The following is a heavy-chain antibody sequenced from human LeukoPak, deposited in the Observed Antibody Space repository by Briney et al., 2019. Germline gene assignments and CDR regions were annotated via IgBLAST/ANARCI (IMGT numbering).Heavy chain of an antibody. CDR3: VRDVVPYSSNWYYFDY. CDR1: GFTFSSYS. V-gene: IGHV3-21*01. D-gene: IGHD6-13*01. Sequence: PGGSLRLSCVASGFTFSSYSMNWVRQAPGKEPEWVSSVSGSNNYIYYADSVRGRFTISRDNARNSLYLQMNSLRAEDTAVYYCVRDVVPYSSNWYYFDYWGQGTLVTVSS. CDR2: VSGSNNYI. J-gene: IGHJ4*02.